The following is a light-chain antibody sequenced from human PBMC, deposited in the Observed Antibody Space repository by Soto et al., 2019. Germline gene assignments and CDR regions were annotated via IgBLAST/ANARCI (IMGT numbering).Light chain of an antibody. J-gene: IGLJ2*01. CDR3: TVWDENLSAVV. Sequence: VLTQSPSTSATPGQGVSISCSGAGSNIGTFYVSWYQHVPGTAPRLLIYANNQRPSGVPDRFSGSKSGTSASLAISGLRSEDEAYYYCTVWDENLSAVVFGGGTK. CDR2: ANN. CDR1: GSNIGTFY. V-gene: IGLV1-47*02.